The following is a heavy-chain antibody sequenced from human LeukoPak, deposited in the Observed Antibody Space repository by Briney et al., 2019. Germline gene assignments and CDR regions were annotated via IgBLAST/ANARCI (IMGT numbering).Heavy chain of an antibody. D-gene: IGHD3-10*01. V-gene: IGHV3-23*01. CDR2: ISGSGGST. J-gene: IGHJ5*02. Sequence: GGSLRLSCAASGFTFSSYAMSWVRQAPGKGLEWVSAISGSGGSTYYADSVKGRFTISRDNSKNTLYLQMNSLRAKDTAVYYCAKEGDGSGSYYNPNWFDPWGQGTLVTVSS. CDR3: AKEGDGSGSYYNPNWFDP. CDR1: GFTFSSYA.